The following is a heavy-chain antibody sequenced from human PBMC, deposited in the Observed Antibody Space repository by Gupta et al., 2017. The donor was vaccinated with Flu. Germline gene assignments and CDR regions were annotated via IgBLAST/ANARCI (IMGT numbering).Heavy chain of an antibody. V-gene: IGHV1-2*02. Sequence: QVQLVQSGVEVKKPGASVKVSCKASGYTFSDFYMHWVRQAPGQGPEWMGRINPNTGSTKYAQKFQGRVTMIRDTSISTAYMELSGLRSDDTAVYYCARVGWIGESYGMDVWGQGTTVTVSS. CDR2: INPNTGST. CDR3: ARVGWIGESYGMDV. J-gene: IGHJ6*02. D-gene: IGHD3-10*01. CDR1: GYTFSDFY.